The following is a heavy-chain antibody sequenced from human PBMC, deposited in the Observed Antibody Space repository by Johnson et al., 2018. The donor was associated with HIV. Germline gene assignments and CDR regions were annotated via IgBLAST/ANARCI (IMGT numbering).Heavy chain of an antibody. CDR2: ISYDGSYK. CDR1: GFTFNSYG. Sequence: QVHLVESGGGVVQPGRSLRLSCAASGFTFNSYGMHWVRQAPGKGLEWVASISYDGSYKYYADSVKGRFTISRDNSKNTLYLQMNSLRAEDTAVYYCASGLGIVGATRSAFDIWGQGTMVTVSS. J-gene: IGHJ3*02. CDR3: ASGLGIVGATRSAFDI. V-gene: IGHV3-30*19. D-gene: IGHD1-26*01.